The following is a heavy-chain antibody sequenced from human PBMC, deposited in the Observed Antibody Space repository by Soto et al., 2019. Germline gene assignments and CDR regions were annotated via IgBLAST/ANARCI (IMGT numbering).Heavy chain of an antibody. CDR2: IIPMFGTP. D-gene: IGHD4-17*01. J-gene: IGHJ3*02. Sequence: QVQLEQSGAEVKKAGSSVKVSCKAFGGSVNSHAISWVRQAPGQGLEWMGGIIPMFGTPTYAQKFQAGVTISAEESMSTVYLDLSSLRSEDTAVYYCARSRNVAEFNDYGGNYHGFDIWGQGTMVTVSS. V-gene: IGHV1-69*01. CDR3: ARSRNVAEFNDYGGNYHGFDI. CDR1: GGSVNSHA.